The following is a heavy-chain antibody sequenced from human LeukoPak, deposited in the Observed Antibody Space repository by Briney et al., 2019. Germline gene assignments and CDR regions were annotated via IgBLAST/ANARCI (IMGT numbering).Heavy chain of an antibody. CDR3: ARSSVAGFGPTNWFDP. CDR1: GYTFTGYY. V-gene: IGHV1-2*02. D-gene: IGHD6-19*01. J-gene: IGHJ5*02. Sequence: GASVKVSCKASGYTFTGYYMHWVRQAPGQGPEWMGWINPNSGGTNYAQKFQGRVTMTRDTSVSTAYMELSRLRSDDTAVYYCARSSVAGFGPTNWFDPWGQGTLVTVSS. CDR2: INPNSGGT.